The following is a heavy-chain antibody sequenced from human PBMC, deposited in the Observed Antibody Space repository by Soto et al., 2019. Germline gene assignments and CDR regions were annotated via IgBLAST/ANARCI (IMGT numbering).Heavy chain of an antibody. J-gene: IGHJ6*03. V-gene: IGHV3-53*01. CDR2: IYSGGST. CDR1: GCTVSSNY. CDR3: ARVQVDYYYYYMDV. Sequence: GSLRLSCTASGCTVSSNYMSWVRQAPGKGLEWVSVIYSGGSTYYADSVKGRFTISRDNSKNTLYLQMNSLRAEDTAVYYCARVQVDYYYYYMDVWGKGTTVTVSS.